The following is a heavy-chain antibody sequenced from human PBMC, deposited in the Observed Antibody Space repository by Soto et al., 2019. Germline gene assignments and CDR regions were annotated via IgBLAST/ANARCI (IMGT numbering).Heavy chain of an antibody. CDR3: ARVPDY. D-gene: IGHD2-2*01. CDR2: IYHSGST. Sequence: QLQLQASGSGLVKPSQTLSLNCAVSGGSISSGGYSWSWTRQPPGKGLVWIGYIYHSGSTYYNPSLKSRVTMSVDRSKNQFSLKLSSVTAADTAVYYCARVPDYWGQGTLVTVSS. CDR1: GGSISSGGYS. J-gene: IGHJ4*02. V-gene: IGHV4-30-2*01.